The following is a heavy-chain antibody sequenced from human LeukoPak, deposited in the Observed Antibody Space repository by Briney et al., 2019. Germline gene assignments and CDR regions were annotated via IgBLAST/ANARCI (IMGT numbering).Heavy chain of an antibody. CDR3: ARGVVVVAATPDF. Sequence: GGSLRLSCAASGFPFSEYSMHWVRQTPGKGLEYVSSISNNGDRTYYVGSVKDRFTISRDNSKNTLYLQMDSLRVDDMAIYYCARGVVVVAATPDFWGQGTLVVVSS. CDR1: GFPFSEYS. CDR2: ISNNGDRT. V-gene: IGHV3-64*02. J-gene: IGHJ4*02. D-gene: IGHD2-15*01.